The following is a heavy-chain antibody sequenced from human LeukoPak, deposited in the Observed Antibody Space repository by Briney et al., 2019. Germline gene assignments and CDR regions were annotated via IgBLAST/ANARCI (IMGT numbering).Heavy chain of an antibody. CDR2: IHYDGSNK. CDR3: ARTENYCSGGSCTRNWYFAL. CDR1: AFTFSTYG. Sequence: GGSLRLSCAASAFTFSTYGMNWVRQAPGKGLEWVAFIHYDGSNKHHADSVRGRYTISRDNSKNTVYLQMNSLRADDTAVYYCARTENYCSGGSCTRNWYFALWGRGTLVTVSS. J-gene: IGHJ2*01. V-gene: IGHV3-30*02. D-gene: IGHD2-15*01.